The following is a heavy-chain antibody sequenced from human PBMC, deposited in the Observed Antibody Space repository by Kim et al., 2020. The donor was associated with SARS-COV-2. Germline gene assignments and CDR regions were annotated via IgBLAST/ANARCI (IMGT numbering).Heavy chain of an antibody. CDR2: IYYSGST. D-gene: IGHD3-3*01. Sequence: SETLSLTCTVSGGSISSSSYYWGWIRQPPGKGLEWIGSIYYSGSTYYNPSLKSRVTISVDTSKNQFSLRLSSVTAADTAVYYCARYVAGTIFGVVIIPAYYFGCWGQGTLVTVSS. V-gene: IGHV4-39*01. CDR3: ARYVAGTIFGVVIIPAYYFGC. J-gene: IGHJ4*02. CDR1: GGSISSSSYY.